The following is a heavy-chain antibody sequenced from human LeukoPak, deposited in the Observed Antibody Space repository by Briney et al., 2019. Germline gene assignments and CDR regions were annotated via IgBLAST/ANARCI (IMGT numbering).Heavy chain of an antibody. Sequence: SETLSLTCTVSGGSISSYYWSWIRQPPGKGLEWIGYIYCSGSTNYSPSLKSRVTISVDTSKNQFSLKLSSVTAADTAVYYCARRQLDRRYCSSTSCRTFDYWGQGTLVTVSS. V-gene: IGHV4-59*12. CDR3: ARRQLDRRYCSSTSCRTFDY. J-gene: IGHJ4*02. D-gene: IGHD2-2*01. CDR1: GGSISSYY. CDR2: IYCSGST.